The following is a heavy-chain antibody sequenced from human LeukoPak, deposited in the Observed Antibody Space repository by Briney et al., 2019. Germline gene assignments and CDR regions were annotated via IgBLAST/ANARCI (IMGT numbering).Heavy chain of an antibody. J-gene: IGHJ4*02. V-gene: IGHV4-39*01. Sequence: SETLSLTCTVSGGSISSSSYYWGWIRQPPGKGLEWIGSIYYSGSTYYNPSLKSRVTISVDTSKNQFSLKLSSVTAADTAVYYCAGLFGYDQVDSWGQGTLVTVSS. D-gene: IGHD3-3*01. CDR2: IYYSGST. CDR3: AGLFGYDQVDS. CDR1: GGSISSSSYY.